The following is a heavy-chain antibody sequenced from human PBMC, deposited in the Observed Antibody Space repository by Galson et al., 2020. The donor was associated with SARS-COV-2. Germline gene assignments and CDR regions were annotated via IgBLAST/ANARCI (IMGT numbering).Heavy chain of an antibody. CDR2: INTNTGNP. Sequence: ASVKVSCKASGYTFNNYVLNWVRQAPGQGLEWMAWINTNTGNPTYAQDFTGRFVFSLDTSVSTAYLQINSLKAEDTAVYYCARGAGAWFGELLDYWGQGTLVTVSS. J-gene: IGHJ4*02. V-gene: IGHV7-4-1*02. CDR1: GYTFNNYV. D-gene: IGHD3-10*01. CDR3: ARGAGAWFGELLDY.